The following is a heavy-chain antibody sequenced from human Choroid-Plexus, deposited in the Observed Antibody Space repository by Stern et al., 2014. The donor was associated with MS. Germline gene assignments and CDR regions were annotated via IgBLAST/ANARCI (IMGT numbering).Heavy chain of an antibody. J-gene: IGHJ5*02. CDR3: ARSGLGGAVGS. Sequence: QMQLVQSGAEVRKPGASVKVSCKTSGYTFTRYDIHWVRQAPGQGLEWMGLIVPGVGSTTYAQTWRGRVSMTRDTSATTVYMELSSLRSEDTAVYYCARSGLGGAVGSWGQGTLVTVSA. D-gene: IGHD3-10*01. V-gene: IGHV1-46*04. CDR2: IVPGVGST. CDR1: GYTFTRYD.